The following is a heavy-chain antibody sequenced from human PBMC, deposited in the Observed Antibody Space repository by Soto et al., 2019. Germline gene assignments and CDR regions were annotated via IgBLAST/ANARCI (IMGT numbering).Heavy chain of an antibody. J-gene: IGHJ6*02. CDR2: LDYGGT. D-gene: IGHD2-21*02. CDR1: CVAFITSAHY. CDR3: VRELRLTARPNEKSYYYAWDA. V-gene: IGHV4-61*08. Sequence: SETLSLSCAFSCVAFITSAHYWTCIRQAPGKGLGWIVFLDYGGTNYNRSLKGRLTIALDTSKNQISLNLTSVTPADTAVYYFVRELRLTARPNEKSYYYAWDAWGQGTTVT.